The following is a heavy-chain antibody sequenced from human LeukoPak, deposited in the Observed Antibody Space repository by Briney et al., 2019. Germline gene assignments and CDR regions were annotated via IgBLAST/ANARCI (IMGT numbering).Heavy chain of an antibody. J-gene: IGHJ4*02. CDR2: INAGNGNT. V-gene: IGHV1-3*01. Sequence: ASVKVSCKASGYTFTSYAMHWVRQAPGQRLEWMGWINAGNGNTRYSQKFQGRVTITRDTSTSTAYIELRSLRSEDTAMYYCARGSTSDWPLDHWGQETLVTTSS. CDR3: ARGSTSDWPLDH. D-gene: IGHD2-2*01. CDR1: GYTFTSYA.